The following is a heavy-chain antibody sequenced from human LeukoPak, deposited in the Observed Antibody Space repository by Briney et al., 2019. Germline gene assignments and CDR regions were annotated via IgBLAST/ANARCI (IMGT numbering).Heavy chain of an antibody. CDR2: IIPILGIA. V-gene: IGHV1-69*04. Sequence: SVKVSCKASGGTFSSYAIGWVRQAPGQGLEWMGRIIPILGIANYAQKLQGRVTITANKSTSTAYMELSSLRSEDTAVYYCARVKVGEPHLDYWGQGTLVTVSS. CDR3: ARVKVGEPHLDY. CDR1: GGTFSSYA. J-gene: IGHJ4*02.